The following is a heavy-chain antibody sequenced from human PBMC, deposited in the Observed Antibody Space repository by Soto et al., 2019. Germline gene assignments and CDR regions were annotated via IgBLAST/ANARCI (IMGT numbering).Heavy chain of an antibody. Sequence: QVQLVQSGAEVKKPGSSVRVSCKASGDTFSRYTVNWVRQAPRQGLEWMGGIIPRFGTTNFAPTLQGRVTSTADESMSTVYMELSSLRSEDTALYYCARGRGLYNSGRSQLDYWGQGTLVTVSS. D-gene: IGHD1-1*01. J-gene: IGHJ4*02. CDR2: IIPRFGTT. CDR3: ARGRGLYNSGRSQLDY. CDR1: GDTFSRYT. V-gene: IGHV1-69*01.